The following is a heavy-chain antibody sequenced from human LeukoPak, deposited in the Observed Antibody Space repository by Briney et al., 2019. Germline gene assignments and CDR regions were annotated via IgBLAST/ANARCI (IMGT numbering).Heavy chain of an antibody. V-gene: IGHV1-18*04. CDR3: ARVGREGYFDY. D-gene: IGHD1-26*01. Sequence: ASVKVSCKASGYTFTGYYMHWVRQAPGQGLEWMGWISAYNGNTNYAQKLQGRVTMTTDTSTSTAYVELGSLRSDDTAVYYCARVGREGYFDYWGQGTLVTVSS. CDR1: GYTFTGYY. CDR2: ISAYNGNT. J-gene: IGHJ4*02.